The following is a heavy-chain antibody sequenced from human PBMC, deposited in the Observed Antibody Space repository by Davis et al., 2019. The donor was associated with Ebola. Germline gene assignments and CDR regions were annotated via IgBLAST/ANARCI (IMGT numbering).Heavy chain of an antibody. V-gene: IGHV4-34*01. D-gene: IGHD5-12*01. CDR3: ARGLPEYGAYDWFS. Sequence: PSETLSLTCAVYGGTFSGYYWTWIRQPPGKGLEWIGDINHSGSTNYNPALKSRVTISVDTSKNQFSLKVNSLTPADTAVYYCARGLPEYGAYDWFSGGQETVVTVSS. J-gene: IGHJ4*01. CDR2: INHSGST. CDR1: GGTFSGYY.